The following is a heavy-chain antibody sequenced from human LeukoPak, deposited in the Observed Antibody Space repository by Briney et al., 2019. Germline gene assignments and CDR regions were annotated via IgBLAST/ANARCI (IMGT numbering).Heavy chain of an antibody. CDR2: ISYDGSIK. Sequence: GGSLRLSCAASGFTFSSYGMHWVRQAPGKGLEWVAVISYDGSIKYYADSVKGRFTISRDNSKNTLYLQMNSLRAEDTAVYYCARDFGYYDSGGYCDYWGQGTLVTVSS. V-gene: IGHV3-30*03. CDR3: ARDFGYYDSGGYCDY. J-gene: IGHJ4*02. CDR1: GFTFSSYG. D-gene: IGHD3-22*01.